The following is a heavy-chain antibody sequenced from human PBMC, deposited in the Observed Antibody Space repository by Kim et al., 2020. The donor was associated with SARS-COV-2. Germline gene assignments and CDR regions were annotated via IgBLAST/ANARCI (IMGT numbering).Heavy chain of an antibody. CDR1: GGSFSGYY. CDR3: ARGVITMRFDS. D-gene: IGHD3-22*01. V-gene: IGHV4-34*01. J-gene: IGHJ4*02. CDR2: INHSGGT. Sequence: SETLSLTCAVYGGSFSGYYWSWIRQPPGKGLEWIGEINHSGGTNYNPSLKSRLTISIDTYKNHLSLRVTSVTAADTAVYYCARGVITMRFDSWGQGTLVTVSS.